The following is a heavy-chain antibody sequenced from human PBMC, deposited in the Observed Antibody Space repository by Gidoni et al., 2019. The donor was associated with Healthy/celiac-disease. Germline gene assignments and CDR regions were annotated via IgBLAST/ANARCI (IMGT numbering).Heavy chain of an antibody. D-gene: IGHD2-2*02. CDR3: ARPHTRDAFDI. J-gene: IGHJ3*02. CDR1: GGTFSSYA. CDR2: IISIFGTA. V-gene: IGHV1-69*01. Sequence: QVQLVQSGAEVQTPGSSVTVACKASGGTFSSYAIIWVRQAQGQGLEWMGGIISIFGTANYAQKFQGRVTITADESTSTAYMELSSLRSEDTAVYYCARPHTRDAFDIWGQGTMVTVSS.